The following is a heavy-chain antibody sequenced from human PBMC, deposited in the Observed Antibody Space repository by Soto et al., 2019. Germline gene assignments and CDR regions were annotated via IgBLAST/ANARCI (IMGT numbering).Heavy chain of an antibody. CDR2: IVVGRGNT. CDR1: GFTFTSSA. V-gene: IGHV1-58*02. J-gene: IGHJ6*03. Sequence: QMQLVQSGPEVKKPGTSVKVSCKASGFTFTSSAMQWVRQARGQRLEWIGWIVVGRGNTNYAQKFQERVTITRDMSTSTAYMELSSRRSEDTAVYYCAADPSPQPYDFWSGYYYYYMDVWGKGTTVTVSS. D-gene: IGHD3-3*01. CDR3: AADPSPQPYDFWSGYYYYYMDV.